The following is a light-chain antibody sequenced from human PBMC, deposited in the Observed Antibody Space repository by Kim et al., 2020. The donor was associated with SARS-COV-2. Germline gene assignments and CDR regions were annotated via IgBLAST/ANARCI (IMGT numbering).Light chain of an antibody. V-gene: IGKV1-17*03. J-gene: IGKJ2*01. CDR2: AAS. CDR3: LQHNTYPQS. Sequence: DIQMTQSPSAMSVSVGARVTISCRASQDIRGSLAWFQQKPGKVPKCLIYAASSLRDGVPSRFSGSGFRTDFTLTISSLHPDDFATYYGLQHNTYPQSSGQGTKLEI. CDR1: QDIRGS.